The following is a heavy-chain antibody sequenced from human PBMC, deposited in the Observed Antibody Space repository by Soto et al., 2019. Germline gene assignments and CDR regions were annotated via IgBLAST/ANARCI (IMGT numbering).Heavy chain of an antibody. CDR2: ISYDGSNQ. CDR1: GFSFSGYG. J-gene: IGHJ4*02. CDR3: ARDQGGY. Sequence: ESGGGVVQPGRSLRLACAASGFSFSGYGMHWVCQAPGKGLEWVAVISYDGSNQYYADSVKGRFTISRDTSKNTLYLQMISLTPEDTAVYYCARDQGGYWGQGTLVTVSS. V-gene: IGHV3-30*03.